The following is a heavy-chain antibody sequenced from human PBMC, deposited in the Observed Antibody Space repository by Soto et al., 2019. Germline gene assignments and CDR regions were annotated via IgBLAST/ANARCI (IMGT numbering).Heavy chain of an antibody. D-gene: IGHD3-3*01. CDR3: ARDLAIFGSDNWFDP. Sequence: QVPLVQSGAEVKKPGASVKVSCKASGYTFTSYGISWVRQAPGQGLAWMGWISAYNGNTNYAQKLKGRVTRTTDTSTSTAYRELRSLRSDDTAVYYCARDLAIFGSDNWFDPWCHGTLVTVSS. CDR1: GYTFTSYG. J-gene: IGHJ5*02. CDR2: ISAYNGNT. V-gene: IGHV1-18*01.